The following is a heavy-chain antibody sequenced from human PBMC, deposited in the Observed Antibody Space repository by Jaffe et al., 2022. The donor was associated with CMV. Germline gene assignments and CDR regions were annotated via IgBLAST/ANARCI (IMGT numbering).Heavy chain of an antibody. D-gene: IGHD6-13*01. CDR3: TRGCWGSWYEDRCYFDY. J-gene: IGHJ4*02. CDR2: IRSKAYGGTT. Sequence: EVQLVESGGGLVQPGRSLRLSCTASGFTFGDYAMSWVRQAPGKGLEWVGFIRSKAYGGTTEYAASVKGRFTISRDDSKSIAYLQMNSLKTEDTAVYYCTRGCWGSWYEDRCYFDYWGQGTLVTVSS. CDR1: GFTFGDYA. V-gene: IGHV3-49*04.